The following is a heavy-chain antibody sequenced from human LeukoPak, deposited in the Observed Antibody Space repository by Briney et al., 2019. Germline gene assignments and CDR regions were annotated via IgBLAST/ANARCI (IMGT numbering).Heavy chain of an antibody. D-gene: IGHD6-13*01. CDR2: IYYSGST. CDR3: ARPSGSSSWYAYDAFDI. V-gene: IGHV4-59*08. Sequence: SETLSLTCTVSGGSISSYYWSWIRQPPGKGLEWIGYIYYSGSTNYNPSLKSRVTISVDTSKNQFSLKLSSVTAADTAVYYCARPSGSSSWYAYDAFDIWGQGPMVTVSS. J-gene: IGHJ3*02. CDR1: GGSISSYY.